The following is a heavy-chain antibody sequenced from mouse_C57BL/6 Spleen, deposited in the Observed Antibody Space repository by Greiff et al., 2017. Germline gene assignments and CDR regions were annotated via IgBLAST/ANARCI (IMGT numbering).Heavy chain of an antibody. V-gene: IGHV5-6*01. CDR2: ISSGGSYT. Sequence: EVMLVESGGDLVKPGGSLKLSCAASGFTFSSYGMSWVRQTPDKRLEWVATISSGGSYTYYPDSVKGRFTISRDNAKNTLYLQMSSLKSEDTAMYYCARHELGYAMDYWGQGTSVTVSS. CDR3: ARHELGYAMDY. CDR1: GFTFSSYG. J-gene: IGHJ4*01. D-gene: IGHD4-1*01.